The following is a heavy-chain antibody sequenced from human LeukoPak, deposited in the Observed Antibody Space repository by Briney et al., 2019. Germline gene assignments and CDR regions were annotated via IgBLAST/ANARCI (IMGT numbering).Heavy chain of an antibody. D-gene: IGHD6-19*01. J-gene: IGHJ4*02. CDR2: IYQSGST. Sequence: PSETLSLTCTVSGYSISSGYYWGWIRQPPGKGLEWIGSIYQSGSTYYNPSLKSRVTISVDTSKNQFSLKLSSVTAADTAVYYCARGGGVAVAPPDYWGQGTLVTVSP. CDR3: ARGGGVAVAPPDY. CDR1: GYSISSGYY. V-gene: IGHV4-38-2*02.